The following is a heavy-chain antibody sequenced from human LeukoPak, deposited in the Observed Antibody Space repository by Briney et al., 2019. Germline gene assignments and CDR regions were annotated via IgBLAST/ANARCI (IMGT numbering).Heavy chain of an antibody. CDR1: GFTFSSYA. V-gene: IGHV3-30-3*01. CDR3: ARPRGCSSTSCPLDC. D-gene: IGHD2-2*01. CDR2: ISYDGSNK. J-gene: IGHJ4*02. Sequence: GGSLRLSCAASGFTFSSYAMHWVRQAPGKGLEWVAVISYDGSNKYYADSVKGRFTISRDNSKNTLYLQMNSLRAEDTAVYYCARPRGCSSTSCPLDCWGQGTLVTVSS.